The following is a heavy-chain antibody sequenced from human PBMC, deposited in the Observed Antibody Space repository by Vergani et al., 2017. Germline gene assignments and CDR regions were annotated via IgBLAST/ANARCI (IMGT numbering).Heavy chain of an antibody. CDR1: GGSISSYY. CDR3: AREDSYYYDSSGYYTPSRYFDL. D-gene: IGHD3-22*01. V-gene: IGHV4-59*01. J-gene: IGHJ2*01. Sequence: QVQLQESGPGLVKPSETLSLTCTVSGGSISSYYWSWIRQPPGKGLEWIGYIYYSGSTNYNPSLKSRVTISVDTSKNQFSLKLSSVTAADTAVYYCAREDSYYYDSSGYYTPSRYFDLWCRGTLVTVSS. CDR2: IYYSGST.